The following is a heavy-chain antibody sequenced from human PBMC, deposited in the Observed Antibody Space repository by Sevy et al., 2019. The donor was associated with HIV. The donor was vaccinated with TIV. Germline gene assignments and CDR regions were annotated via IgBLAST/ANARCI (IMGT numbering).Heavy chain of an antibody. V-gene: IGHV3-23*01. CDR3: AKDSSYLGGYCKNGGCYSIDY. Sequence: GGSLRLSCSASGFIFGSYGMTWVRQAPGKGLEWVSGISGSGSSTDYADSVKGRFTISRDNSKNTLYLQMNSLRVEDTAMYYCAKDSSYLGGYCKNGGCYSIDYWGQGTLVTVSS. J-gene: IGHJ4*03. CDR1: GFIFGSYG. CDR2: ISGSGSST. D-gene: IGHD2-15*01.